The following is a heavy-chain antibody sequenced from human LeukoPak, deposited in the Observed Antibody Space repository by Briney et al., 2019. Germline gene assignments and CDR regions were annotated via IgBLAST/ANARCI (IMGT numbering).Heavy chain of an antibody. CDR1: GYTFTGYY. V-gene: IGHV1-2*02. CDR2: INPNSGGT. J-gene: IGHJ4*02. CDR3: ARGGGRYSGSYVDY. D-gene: IGHD1-26*01. Sequence: ASVKVSCKASGYTFTGYYMHWVRQAPGQGLEWMGWINPNSGGTNYAQKFQGRVTMTRDTSISTAYMELSRLRSDDTAVYYWARGGGRYSGSYVDYWGQGTLVTVSS.